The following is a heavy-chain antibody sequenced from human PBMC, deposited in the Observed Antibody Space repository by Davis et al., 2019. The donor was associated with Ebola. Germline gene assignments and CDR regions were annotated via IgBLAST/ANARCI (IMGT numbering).Heavy chain of an antibody. Sequence: GGSLRLSCAASGYTFTSYYMHWVRQAPGQGLEWMGIINPSGGSTSYAQKFQGRVTMTRDTSTSTVYMELSSLRSEDTAVYYCARDNWNDENFDYWGQGTLVTVSS. CDR1: GYTFTSYY. D-gene: IGHD1-20*01. J-gene: IGHJ4*02. CDR3: ARDNWNDENFDY. CDR2: INPSGGST. V-gene: IGHV1-46*01.